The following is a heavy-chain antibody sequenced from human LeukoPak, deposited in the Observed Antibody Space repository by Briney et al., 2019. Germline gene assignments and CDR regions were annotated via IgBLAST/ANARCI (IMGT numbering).Heavy chain of an antibody. CDR3: ERGVKGIAARKKQNWFDP. V-gene: IGHV4-34*01. CDR2: INHSGST. Sequence: SQTLSLTCAVYGVAFSGYYCSCIRQPPGERLKWIWEINHSGSTNYKPSLKSRVTISVDPSKNQFSLKLSSVAAADTAVYYCERGVKGIAARKKQNWFDPWGQGTLVTVSS. J-gene: IGHJ5*02. CDR1: GVAFSGYY. D-gene: IGHD6-6*01.